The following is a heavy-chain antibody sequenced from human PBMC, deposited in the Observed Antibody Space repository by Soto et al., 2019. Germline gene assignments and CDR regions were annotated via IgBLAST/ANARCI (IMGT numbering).Heavy chain of an antibody. Sequence: PGESLKICCKVSGYSFTSYWISWVRQMPGKGLEWMGRIDPSDSYTNYSPSFQGHVTISADKSISTAYLQWSSLKASDTAMYYCASVRSRGMDVWGQGTTVTVSS. CDR2: IDPSDSYT. CDR3: ASVRSRGMDV. CDR1: GYSFTSYW. D-gene: IGHD6-6*01. V-gene: IGHV5-10-1*01. J-gene: IGHJ6*02.